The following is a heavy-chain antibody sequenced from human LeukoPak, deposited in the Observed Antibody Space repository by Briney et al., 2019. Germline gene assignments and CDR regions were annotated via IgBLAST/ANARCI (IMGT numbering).Heavy chain of an antibody. CDR3: VRDSLTSGYYFY. CDR2: IIPFFAIV. CDR1: GGTFSSYA. J-gene: IGHJ4*02. D-gene: IGHD3-22*01. V-gene: IGHV1-69*04. Sequence: ASVKVSCKASGGTFSSYAISWVRQAPGQGLEWMGRIIPFFAIVNHAQNFRGRVTITADKSTSTAYMELSSLRSEDTAVYYCVRDSLTSGYYFYWGQGTLVTVSS.